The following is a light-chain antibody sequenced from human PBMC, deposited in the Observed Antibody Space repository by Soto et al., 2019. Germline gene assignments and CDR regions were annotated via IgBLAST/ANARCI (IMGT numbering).Light chain of an antibody. CDR2: DVA. CDR1: SSDVGAYNF. V-gene: IGLV2-14*03. J-gene: IGLJ2*01. Sequence: QSALTQPASVSGSPGQSIAISCTGTSSDVGAYNFVCWFQQHPGEAPNLMIYDVATRPSGVSDRFSGSKSGSTASLTISGLQAVDEAHYYCSSYTSSGTLVFGGGTKLTVL. CDR3: SSYTSSGTLV.